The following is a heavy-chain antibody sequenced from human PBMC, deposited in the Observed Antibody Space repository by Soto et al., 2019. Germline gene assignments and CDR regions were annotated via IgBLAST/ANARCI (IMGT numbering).Heavy chain of an antibody. V-gene: IGHV5-51*01. CDR2: IYPGDSDT. CDR3: ARHLRLNYYDSSGYYFGTGLGMDV. J-gene: IGHJ6*02. Sequence: GESLKISCKGSGYSFTSYWIGWVRQMPGKGLEWMGIIYPGDSDTRYSPSFQGQVTISADKSISTAYLQWSSLKASDTAMYYCARHLRLNYYDSSGYYFGTGLGMDVWGQGTTVTVSS. CDR1: GYSFTSYW. D-gene: IGHD3-22*01.